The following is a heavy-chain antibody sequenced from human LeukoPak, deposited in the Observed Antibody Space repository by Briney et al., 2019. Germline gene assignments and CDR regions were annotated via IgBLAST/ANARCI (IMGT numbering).Heavy chain of an antibody. D-gene: IGHD3-10*01. Sequence: PGGSLRLSCAASGFTFSSYSMNWVRQAPGKGLEWVSSISSSSSYIYYADSVKGRFTVSRDNAKNSLYLQMNSLRAEDTAVYYCATGITYLYYYYMDVRGKGTTVTVSS. CDR1: GFTFSSYS. V-gene: IGHV3-21*01. CDR2: ISSSSSYI. CDR3: ATGITYLYYYYMDV. J-gene: IGHJ6*03.